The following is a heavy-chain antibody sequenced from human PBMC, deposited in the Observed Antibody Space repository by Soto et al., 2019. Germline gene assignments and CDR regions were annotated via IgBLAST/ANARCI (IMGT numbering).Heavy chain of an antibody. CDR3: ARGAMVTDGVNYYYYYGMDV. Sequence: SETLSLTCTVSGGSISSYYWSWIRQPPGKGLEWIGYIYYSGSTNYNPSLKSRVTISVDTSKNQFSLKLSSVTAADTAVYYCARGAMVTDGVNYYYYYGMDVWGQGTTVTVSS. J-gene: IGHJ6*02. CDR2: IYYSGST. V-gene: IGHV4-59*01. CDR1: GGSISSYY. D-gene: IGHD5-18*01.